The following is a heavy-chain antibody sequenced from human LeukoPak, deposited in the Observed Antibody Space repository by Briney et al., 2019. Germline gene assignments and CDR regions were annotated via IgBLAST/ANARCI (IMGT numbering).Heavy chain of an antibody. J-gene: IGHJ4*02. CDR1: GYSFTSYW. D-gene: IGHD6-6*01. Sequence: GESLKISCKGSGYSFTSYWIGWVRQMPGKGLEWMGIIYPGDSDTRYSPSFQGQVTIPADKSISAAYLQWSSLKASDTAMYYCASLSSIAARPSNYFDYWGQGTLVTVSS. CDR2: IYPGDSDT. V-gene: IGHV5-51*01. CDR3: ASLSSIAARPSNYFDY.